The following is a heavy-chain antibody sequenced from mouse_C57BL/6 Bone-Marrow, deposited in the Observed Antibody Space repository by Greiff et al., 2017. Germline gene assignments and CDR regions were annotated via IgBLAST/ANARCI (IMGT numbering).Heavy chain of an antibody. J-gene: IGHJ2*01. V-gene: IGHV1-69*01. Sequence: QVQLQQPGAELVMPGASVKLSCKASGYTFTSYWMHWVKQRPGQGLEWIGEIDPSDSYTNYNQKFKGKSTLTVDKSSSTAYMRLSSLTSEDSAVYYCAGGVYYVDYWGQGTTLTVSS. CDR2: IDPSDSYT. CDR1: GYTFTSYW. CDR3: AGGVYYVDY.